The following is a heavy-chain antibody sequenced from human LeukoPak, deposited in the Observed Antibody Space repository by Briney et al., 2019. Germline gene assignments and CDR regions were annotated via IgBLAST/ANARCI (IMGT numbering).Heavy chain of an antibody. CDR2: IYPRDGST. CDR3: ARDETGTSFSSLDY. CDR1: GYTFTSNY. D-gene: IGHD1-1*01. J-gene: IGHJ4*02. V-gene: IGHV1-46*01. Sequence: GASVKVSCKASGYTFTSNYIHWVRQAPGQGLEWMGMIYPRDGSTSYAQKFQGRVTVTRDTSTSTVHMELRSLRSDDTAVYYCARDETGTSFSSLDYWGQGILVTVSS.